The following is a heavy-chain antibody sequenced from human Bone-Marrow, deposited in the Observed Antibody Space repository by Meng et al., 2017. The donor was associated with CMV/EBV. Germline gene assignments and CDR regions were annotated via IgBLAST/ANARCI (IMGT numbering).Heavy chain of an antibody. CDR1: GYTFTSYG. CDR3: ARGQYQLLPYYYYGMDV. Sequence: ASVKVSCKASGYTFTSYGISWVRQAPGQGLEWMGWISAYNGNTNYAQKLQGRVTMTTDTSTSTAYMELRSLRSDDTAAYYCARGQYQLLPYYYYGMDVWGQGTTVTVSS. V-gene: IGHV1-18*01. D-gene: IGHD2-2*01. J-gene: IGHJ6*02. CDR2: ISAYNGNT.